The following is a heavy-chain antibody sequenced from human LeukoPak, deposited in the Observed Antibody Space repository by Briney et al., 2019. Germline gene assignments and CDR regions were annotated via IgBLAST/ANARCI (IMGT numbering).Heavy chain of an antibody. CDR2: ISYDGSNK. V-gene: IGHV3-30-3*01. CDR3: ARDQGSGYDFTAFDI. CDR1: GFTFSSYA. J-gene: IGHJ3*02. D-gene: IGHD5-12*01. Sequence: GGSLRLSCAASGFTFSSYAMHWVRQAPGKGLEWVAVISYDGSNKYYADSVKGRFTISRDNSKSTLYLQMNSLRAEDTAVYYCARDQGSGYDFTAFDIWGQGTMVTVPS.